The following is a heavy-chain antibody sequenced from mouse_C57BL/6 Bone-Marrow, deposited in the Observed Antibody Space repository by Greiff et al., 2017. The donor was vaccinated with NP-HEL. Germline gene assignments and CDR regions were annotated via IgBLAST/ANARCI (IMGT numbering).Heavy chain of an antibody. CDR1: GYTFTSYW. CDR3: ARATTVVGYFDY. J-gene: IGHJ2*01. CDR2: IYPSDSET. Sequence: QVQLQQSGAELVRPGSSVKLSCKASGYTFTSYWMDWVKQRPGQGLEWIGNIYPSDSETPYNQKFKDKATLTVDKSSSTAYMQLSSLTSEDSAVYYCARATTVVGYFDYWGQGTTLTVSS. V-gene: IGHV1-61*01. D-gene: IGHD1-1*01.